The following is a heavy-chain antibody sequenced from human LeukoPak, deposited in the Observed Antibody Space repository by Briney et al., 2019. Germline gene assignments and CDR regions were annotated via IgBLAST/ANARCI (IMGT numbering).Heavy chain of an antibody. CDR2: ITSKSNYI. CDR3: TSGLIAIESDNNLHQYMDV. D-gene: IGHD2-21*01. CDR1: GFTFSVCS. Sequence: PGGSLRLSCSGSGFTFSVCSMNWVRQAPGKGLEWVSSITSKSNYIYYADSVKGRFTISRDNAMNSVFLQLNSLRAEDSAVYYCTSGLIAIESDNNLHQYMDVWGKGTTVTVSS. J-gene: IGHJ6*03. V-gene: IGHV3-21*01.